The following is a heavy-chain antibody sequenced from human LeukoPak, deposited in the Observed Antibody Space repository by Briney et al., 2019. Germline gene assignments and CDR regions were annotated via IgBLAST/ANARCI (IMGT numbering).Heavy chain of an antibody. Sequence: PSETLSLTCTVSGGSISSSSYYWGWIRQPPGKGLEWIGSIYYSGSTYYNPSLKSRVTISVDTSKNQFSLKLSSVTAADTAVYYCARMDGYPMGTDYWGQGTLVTVSS. V-gene: IGHV4-39*01. CDR3: ARMDGYPMGTDY. CDR2: IYYSGST. J-gene: IGHJ4*02. CDR1: GGSISSSSYY. D-gene: IGHD5-24*01.